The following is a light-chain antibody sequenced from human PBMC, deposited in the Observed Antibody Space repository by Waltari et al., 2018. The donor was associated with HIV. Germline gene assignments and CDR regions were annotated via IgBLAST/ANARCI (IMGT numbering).Light chain of an antibody. J-gene: IGKJ1*01. CDR2: GAS. V-gene: IGKV3-20*01. CDR1: QSVSSNF. CDR3: QQYGSSPRT. Sequence: EVVLTQTPGPLSLSPGERATPSCRASQSVSSNFVAWYQQKPGQAPRLLIYGASSRATGIPDRFSGSGSGTDFTLTISRLEPEDFAVYYCQQYGSSPRTFGQGTQVEIK.